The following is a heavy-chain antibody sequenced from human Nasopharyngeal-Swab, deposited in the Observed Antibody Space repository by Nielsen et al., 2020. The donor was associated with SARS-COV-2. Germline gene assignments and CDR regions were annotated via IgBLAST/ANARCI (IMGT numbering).Heavy chain of an antibody. J-gene: IGHJ6*03. CDR3: ARQGAVAGYYYYYMDV. Sequence: GESLKISCKGSGYSFTSYWIGWVRQMPGKGLEWMGIIYPGDSDTRYSPSFQGQVTISADKSISTAYLQWSSLKASDTAMYYCARQGAVAGYYYYYMDVWGKGITVTVSS. V-gene: IGHV5-51*01. CDR2: IYPGDSDT. CDR1: GYSFTSYW. D-gene: IGHD6-19*01.